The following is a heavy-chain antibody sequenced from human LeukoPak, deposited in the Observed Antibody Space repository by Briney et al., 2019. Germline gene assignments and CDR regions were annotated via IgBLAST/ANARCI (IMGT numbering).Heavy chain of an antibody. CDR2: MNPKSGNT. CDR1: GYTFTNYD. J-gene: IGHJ4*02. D-gene: IGHD7-27*01. V-gene: IGHV1-8*01. Sequence: EASVNVSFKTSGYTFTNYDINWVRQATGQGLEWMGWMNPKSGNTGSAQRFQGRVTLTRDTSISTAYMELSSLRSEDTAVYYCARVWGSIDYWGQGTLVTVSS. CDR3: ARVWGSIDY.